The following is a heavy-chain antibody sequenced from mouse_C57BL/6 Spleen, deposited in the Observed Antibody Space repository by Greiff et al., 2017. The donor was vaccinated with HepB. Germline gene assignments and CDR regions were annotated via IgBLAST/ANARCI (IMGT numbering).Heavy chain of an antibody. J-gene: IGHJ3*01. CDR1: GYSFPSYY. CDR3: ARGGTPWFAY. V-gene: IGHV1-66*01. Sequence: LQESGPELVKPGASVKISCKASGYSFPSYYIHWVKQRPGQGLEWIGWIYPGSGNTKYNEKFKGKATLTADTSSSTAYMQLSSLTSEDSAVYYCARGGTPWFAYWGQETLVTVSA. CDR2: IYPGSGNT.